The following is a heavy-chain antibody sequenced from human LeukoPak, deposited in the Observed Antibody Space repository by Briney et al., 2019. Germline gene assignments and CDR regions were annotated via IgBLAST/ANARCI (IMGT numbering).Heavy chain of an antibody. Sequence: PSETLSLTCTVSGGSISSSSYFWGWIRQPPGKGLEWIGNIYYSGSTYYSPSLKSRVTISVDTSKNQFSLKLRSVTAADTAVYYCTGNYYGSGSYADFDYWGQGTLVTVSS. CDR3: TGNYYGSGSYADFDY. D-gene: IGHD3-10*01. CDR2: IYYSGST. J-gene: IGHJ4*02. V-gene: IGHV4-39*07. CDR1: GGSISSSSYF.